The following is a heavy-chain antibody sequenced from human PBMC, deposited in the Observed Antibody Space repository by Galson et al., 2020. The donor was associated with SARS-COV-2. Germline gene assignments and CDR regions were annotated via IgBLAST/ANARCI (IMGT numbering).Heavy chain of an antibody. CDR3: ARGNGPARDFDH. J-gene: IGHJ4*02. V-gene: IGHV4-39*07. D-gene: IGHD2-8*01. Sequence: SETLSLTCAVSGDSIGRNTYYWAWLRQPPGKGLEWVGSFHYSGRTDHNPSLTSRVIISVDTSKNQLSLRLNSVTAADTAVYYCARGNGPARDFDHWGQGILVTVSS. CDR1: GDSIGRNTYY. CDR2: FHYSGRT.